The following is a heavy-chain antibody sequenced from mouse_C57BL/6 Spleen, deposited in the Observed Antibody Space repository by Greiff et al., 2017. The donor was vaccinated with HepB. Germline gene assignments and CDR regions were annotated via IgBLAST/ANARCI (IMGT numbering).Heavy chain of an antibody. CDR2: INPNNGGT. CDR3: ARSDYGWYFDV. Sequence: EVKLQQSGPELVKPGASVKISCKASGYTFTDYYMNWVKQSHGKSLEWIGDINPNNGGTSYNQKFKGKATLTVDKSSSTAYMELRSLTSEDSAVYYCARSDYGWYFDVWGTGTTVTVSS. D-gene: IGHD2-4*01. CDR1: GYTFTDYY. J-gene: IGHJ1*03. V-gene: IGHV1-26*01.